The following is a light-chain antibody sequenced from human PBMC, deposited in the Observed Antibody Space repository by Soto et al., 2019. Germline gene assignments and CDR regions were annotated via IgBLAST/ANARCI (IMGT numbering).Light chain of an antibody. J-gene: IGLJ3*02. V-gene: IGLV2-23*01. CDR3: CSYASTFSV. CDR2: EST. Sequence: QSALTQPASVSGSPGQSITISCIATSSDFGTYNLFSWYQQHPGKAPKLIIYESTKRPSGVSSRFSGSKSGNTASLTVSGLQAEDEADYFCCSYASTFSVFGGGTKLTVL. CDR1: SSDFGTYNL.